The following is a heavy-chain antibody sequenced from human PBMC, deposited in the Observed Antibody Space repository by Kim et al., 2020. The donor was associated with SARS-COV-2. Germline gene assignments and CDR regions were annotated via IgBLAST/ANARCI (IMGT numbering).Heavy chain of an antibody. J-gene: IGHJ6*02. D-gene: IGHD3-9*01. CDR3: ARGSRYYDILTGPNYYYGMDV. V-gene: IGHV4-31*03. CDR2: IYYSGST. Sequence: SETLSLTCTVSGGSISSGGYYWSWIRQHPGKGLEWIGYIYYSGSTYYNPSLKSRVTISVDTSKNQFSLKLSSVTAADTAVYYCARGSRYYDILTGPNYYYGMDVWGQGTTVTVSS. CDR1: GGSISSGGYY.